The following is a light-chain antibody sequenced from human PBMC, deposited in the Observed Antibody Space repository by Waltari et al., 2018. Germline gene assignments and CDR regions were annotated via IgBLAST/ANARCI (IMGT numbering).Light chain of an antibody. V-gene: IGLV2-18*02. CDR3: SSYKPGGTSV. Sequence: QSALTQPPSVSGSPGQSVTISCSGTSSEVGTYNLVSWYQQPPDTDPKLIIFDLSSRHAGVPDRFAGSKSGSTASLTITGIQAEEECAYSCSSYKPGGTSVFGGGNKLIVL. J-gene: IGLJ2*01. CDR1: SSEVGTYNL. CDR2: DLS.